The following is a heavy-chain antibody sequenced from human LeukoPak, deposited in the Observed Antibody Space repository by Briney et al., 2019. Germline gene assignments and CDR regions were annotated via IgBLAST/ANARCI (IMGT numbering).Heavy chain of an antibody. V-gene: IGHV3-21*01. CDR3: ASDRITMVRGVYAFDI. J-gene: IGHJ3*02. CDR2: ISSSSSYI. Sequence: GGSLRLSCAASGFTFSSYSMNWVRQAPGKGLEWVSSISSSSSYIYYADSVKGRFTISRDDAKNSLYLQMNSLRAEDTAVYYCASDRITMVRGVYAFDIWGQGTMVTVSS. CDR1: GFTFSSYS. D-gene: IGHD3-10*01.